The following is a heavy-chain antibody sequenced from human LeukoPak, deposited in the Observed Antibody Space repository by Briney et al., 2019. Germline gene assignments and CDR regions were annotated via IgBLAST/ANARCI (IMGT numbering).Heavy chain of an antibody. CDR2: INTYNSNT. CDR1: GYTFNSYG. J-gene: IGHJ4*02. Sequence: GASVKVSCKASGYTFNSYGITWVRQAPEQGLEWMGWINTYNSNTNYAQKLQGRVTMTRDPFKSTVYMELRSLRSDDTAVYYCARGWENDYWGQGSLVTVSS. CDR3: ARGWENDY. V-gene: IGHV1-18*01. D-gene: IGHD1-26*01.